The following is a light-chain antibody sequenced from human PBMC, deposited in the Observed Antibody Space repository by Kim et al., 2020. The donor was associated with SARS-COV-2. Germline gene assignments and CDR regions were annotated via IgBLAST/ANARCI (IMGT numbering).Light chain of an antibody. CDR2: DVS. Sequence: QSALTQPASVSGSPGQSIIISCTGTSSDIGTYNYVSWYQQHPDRAPKLLIYDVSYRPSGISNRFSGSKFGNTASLTISGLQADDEADYYCSSYTGSSAPYVFGTGTKVTVL. J-gene: IGLJ1*01. CDR3: SSYTGSSAPYV. CDR1: SSDIGTYNY. V-gene: IGLV2-14*03.